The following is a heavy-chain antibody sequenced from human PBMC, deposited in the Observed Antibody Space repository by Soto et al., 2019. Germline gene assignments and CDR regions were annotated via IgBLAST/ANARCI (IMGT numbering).Heavy chain of an antibody. V-gene: IGHV1-18*01. J-gene: IGHJ6*02. CDR3: ARARPLHQHLVHYFFGLDF. D-gene: IGHD2-8*02. CDR1: GYTFTSYG. Sequence: GASVKVSCKTSGYTFTSYGISWVRQAPGQGLEWMGWITTDKGKTTYAQKFQGRVTMTTDTSTSTAYMEMRSLRSDDTAVYYCARARPLHQHLVHYFFGLDFWGPGTPVTVSS. CDR2: ITTDKGKT.